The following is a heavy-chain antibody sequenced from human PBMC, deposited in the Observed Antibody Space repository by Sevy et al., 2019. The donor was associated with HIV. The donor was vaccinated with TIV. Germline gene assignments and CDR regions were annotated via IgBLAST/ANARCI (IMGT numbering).Heavy chain of an antibody. CDR3: ARDQFERHWGGLEY. CDR2: INPSGGST. D-gene: IGHD3-10*01. V-gene: IGHV1-46*01. J-gene: IGHJ4*02. CDR1: GYTFTTYY. Sequence: ASVKVSCKASGYTFTTYYMQWVRQAPGQGLEWIGIINPSGGSTNYGQKFQGRVTLTRDTSTSTVYMELSRLRSEDTAVYYCARDQFERHWGGLEYWGQGTLVTVSS.